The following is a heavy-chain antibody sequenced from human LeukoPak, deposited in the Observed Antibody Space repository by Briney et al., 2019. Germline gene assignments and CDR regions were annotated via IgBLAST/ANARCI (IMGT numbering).Heavy chain of an antibody. Sequence: GGSLRLSCAASGFTFSSYAMHWVRQAPGKGLEWVAVISYDGSNKYYADSVKGRFTISRDNSKNTLYLQMNSLRAEDTAVYYCARDERPKDIVVVPAAPPGDYYYGMDVWGQGTTVTVSS. D-gene: IGHD2-2*01. CDR2: ISYDGSNK. CDR1: GFTFSSYA. V-gene: IGHV3-30-3*01. CDR3: ARDERPKDIVVVPAAPPGDYYYGMDV. J-gene: IGHJ6*02.